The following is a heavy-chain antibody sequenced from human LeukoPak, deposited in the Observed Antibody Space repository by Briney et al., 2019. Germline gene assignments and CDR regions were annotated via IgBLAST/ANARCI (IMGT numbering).Heavy chain of an antibody. CDR1: GFTFSSDA. J-gene: IGHJ4*02. V-gene: IGHV3-23*01. CDR3: AKDAVLRYFDWLPLDY. CDR2: ISGSGGST. Sequence: GGSLRLSCAASGFTFSSDAMSWVRQAPGKGLEWVSAISGSGGSTYYADSVEGRFTISRDNSKNTLYLQMNSLRAEDTAVYYCAKDAVLRYFDWLPLDYWGQGTLVTVSS. D-gene: IGHD3-9*01.